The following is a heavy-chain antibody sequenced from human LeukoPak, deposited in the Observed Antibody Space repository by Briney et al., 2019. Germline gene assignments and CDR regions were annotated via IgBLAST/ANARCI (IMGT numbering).Heavy chain of an antibody. CDR2: INPSGGST. D-gene: IGHD3-3*01. J-gene: IGHJ4*02. CDR3: ARDGEGSPFDY. CDR1: GYTFTGSY. V-gene: IGHV1-46*01. Sequence: APVKVSCKASGYTFTGSYMHCVRQAPGQGLECMGIINPSGGSTRYAQKCQGRVTMSRDTSTSTVYMELSSLRSGDTAVYYCARDGEGSPFDYWGQGTLVTVSS.